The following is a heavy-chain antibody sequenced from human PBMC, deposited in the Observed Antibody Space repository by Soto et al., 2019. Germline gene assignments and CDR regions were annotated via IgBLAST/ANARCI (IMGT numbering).Heavy chain of an antibody. D-gene: IGHD6-13*01. V-gene: IGHV1-2*02. CDR1: GYTFTGYY. CDR2: INPNSGGT. J-gene: IGHJ5*02. CDR3: ARAGYSSSWLFDP. Sequence: GASVKVSCKASGYTFTGYYMHWVRQAPGQGLEWMGWINPNSGGTNYAQKFQGRVTMTRDTSISTAYMELSRLRSDDTAVYYCARAGYSSSWLFDPWGQGTLVTVSS.